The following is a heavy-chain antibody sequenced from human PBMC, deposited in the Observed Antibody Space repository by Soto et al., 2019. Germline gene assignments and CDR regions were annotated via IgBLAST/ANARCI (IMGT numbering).Heavy chain of an antibody. J-gene: IGHJ4*02. CDR2: ISPIFGTA. CDR3: ARESRARYYYESSGSHDY. Sequence: QVQLVQSGAEVKKPGSSVKVSCKASGGTFSSYAISWVRQAPGQGLEWMGGISPIFGTANYAQKFQGRVTITADESKSTAYMELSSLRSEDTAVSYCARESRARYYYESSGSHDYWGQGTMVTVSS. D-gene: IGHD3-22*01. V-gene: IGHV1-69*01. CDR1: GGTFSSYA.